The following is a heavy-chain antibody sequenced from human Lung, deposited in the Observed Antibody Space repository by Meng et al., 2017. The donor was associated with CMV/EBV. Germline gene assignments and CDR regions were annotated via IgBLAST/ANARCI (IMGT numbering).Heavy chain of an antibody. D-gene: IGHD3-10*01. J-gene: IGHJ6*02. Sequence: SXTXSLXCAVYGGXFSGYYWSWIRQPPGKGLEWIGEINHSGSTNYNPSLKSRVTISVDTSKNQFSLKLSSVTAADTAVYYCARGQRYYYGSGRWDRAWYYYGMDVWXQGTTVTVSS. CDR1: GGXFSGYY. CDR3: ARGQRYYYGSGRWDRAWYYYGMDV. CDR2: INHSGST. V-gene: IGHV4-34*01.